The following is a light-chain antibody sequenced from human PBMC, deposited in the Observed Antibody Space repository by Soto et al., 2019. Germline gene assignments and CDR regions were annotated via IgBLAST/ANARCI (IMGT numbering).Light chain of an antibody. Sequence: EIVLTQSPATLSLSPGERATLSCRASQSVSSSLAWYQQKPGQAPKLLIYDASNRATGIPARFSGSGSGTDFTLPISSLAPEDFAVYYCQQRSNWLTFGGGTKVEIK. V-gene: IGKV3-11*01. CDR1: QSVSSS. CDR3: QQRSNWLT. J-gene: IGKJ4*01. CDR2: DAS.